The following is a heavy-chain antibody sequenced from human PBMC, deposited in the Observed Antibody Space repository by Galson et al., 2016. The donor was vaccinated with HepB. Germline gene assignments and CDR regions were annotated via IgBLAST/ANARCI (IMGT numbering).Heavy chain of an antibody. Sequence: TCAVSGGSISSNWWSWVRQPPGKGLEWIGEIEQSGNTNYNPSLKSRVTISLDTSQNQFSLSLSSVTAADTAVYFCGRSHGGYWGQGTLVTVSS. CDR3: GRSHGGY. D-gene: IGHD3-10*01. CDR2: IEQSGNT. J-gene: IGHJ4*02. V-gene: IGHV4-4*01. CDR1: GGSISSNW.